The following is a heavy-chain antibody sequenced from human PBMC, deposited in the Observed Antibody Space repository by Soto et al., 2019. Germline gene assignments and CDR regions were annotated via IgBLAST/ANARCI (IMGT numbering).Heavy chain of an antibody. V-gene: IGHV6-1*01. CDR3: ARGVGRSCFDR. CDR2: TYYRSNWRH. D-gene: IGHD2-15*01. J-gene: IGHJ4*02. Sequence: SQTLSLTCAISGDSVSSNTAAWDWIRSSTSRGLEWLGRTYYRSNWRHDYAVSVKSRITVNPDTSKNHFSLQLNSVTPDDTAVYDGARGVGRSCFDRWGQGTRLTVAS. CDR1: GDSVSSNTAA.